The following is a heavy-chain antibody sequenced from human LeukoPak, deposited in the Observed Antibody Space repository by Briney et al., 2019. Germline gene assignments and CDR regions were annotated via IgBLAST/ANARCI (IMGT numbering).Heavy chain of an antibody. D-gene: IGHD3-10*01. Sequence: ASVKVSCMASGYTFTKFGFNWVRQAPGQGLEWMGWISSSNGKTNYAQKFQGRVTMPTDTTTTTAFMELRTLRSDDTAVYYCARGQLDWFFDFWGHGTLVTVSS. CDR3: ARGQLDWFFDF. J-gene: IGHJ2*01. CDR2: ISSSNGKT. CDR1: GYTFTKFG. V-gene: IGHV1-18*01.